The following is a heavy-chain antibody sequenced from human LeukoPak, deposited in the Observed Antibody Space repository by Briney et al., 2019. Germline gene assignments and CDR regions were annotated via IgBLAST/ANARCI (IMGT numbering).Heavy chain of an antibody. J-gene: IGHJ3*02. CDR1: GYTFTSYD. CDR3: ARDRGNPDAFDI. V-gene: IGHV1-8*01. D-gene: IGHD2/OR15-2a*01. CDR2: MNPNSGNT. Sequence: GASVKVSCKASGYTFTSYDINWVRQATGQGLEWMGWMNPNSGNTGYAQKFQGRVTMTTDTSTSTAYMELRSLRSDDTAVYYCARDRGNPDAFDIWGQGTMVTVSS.